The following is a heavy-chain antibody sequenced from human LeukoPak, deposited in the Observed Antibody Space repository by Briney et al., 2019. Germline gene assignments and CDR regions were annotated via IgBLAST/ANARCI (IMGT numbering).Heavy chain of an antibody. Sequence: VRSPSLSPALSVFTFSSYYMIWVPEAPGEGRGGVSSISTSSSYIYYTDSLKGRFTFSRDNAKNSLYLQINSLRAEDAAVYYCDRDQRLRWFGESDEAYFDYWGQGTLVTVSS. D-gene: IGHD3-10*01. CDR2: ISTSSSYI. CDR3: DRDQRLRWFGESDEAYFDY. V-gene: IGHV3-21*01. J-gene: IGHJ4*02. CDR1: VFTFSSYY.